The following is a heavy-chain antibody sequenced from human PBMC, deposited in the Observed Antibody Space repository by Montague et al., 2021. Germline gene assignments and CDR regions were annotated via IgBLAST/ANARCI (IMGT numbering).Heavy chain of an antibody. J-gene: IGHJ3*02. CDR2: INSDGSST. V-gene: IGHV3-74*01. CDR3: ARNLASAAPGAFDI. D-gene: IGHD6-13*01. CDR1: GFTFSRYW. Sequence: SLRLSCAASGFTFSRYWMHWVRQAPGKGLVWVSRINSDGSSTSYADSVKGRFTTSRDNAKATLYLQMNSLRVEDTAVYYCARNLASAAPGAFDIWGQGTMVTVSS.